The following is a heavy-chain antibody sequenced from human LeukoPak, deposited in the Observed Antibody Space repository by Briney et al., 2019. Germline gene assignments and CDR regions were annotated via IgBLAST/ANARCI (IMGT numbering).Heavy chain of an antibody. CDR2: IKQDGSEK. V-gene: IGHV3-7*01. CDR3: ARSYRHYYGSGSYPY. J-gene: IGHJ4*02. CDR1: GFTYSSYW. Sequence: GGSLRVTCSAYGFTYSSYWMSWIRQAQGKELEWVSNIKQDGSEKYHVDSVKARFIISRDNAKNSLYLQMNSLRAEDTAVYYCARSYRHYYGSGSYPYWGQGTLVTVSS. D-gene: IGHD3-10*01.